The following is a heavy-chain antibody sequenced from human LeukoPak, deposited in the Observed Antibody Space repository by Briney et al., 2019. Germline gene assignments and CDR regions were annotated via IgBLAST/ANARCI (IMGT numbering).Heavy chain of an antibody. J-gene: IGHJ4*02. CDR2: ISGYNGNT. Sequence: ASVKVSCKTSGYTFIHYGISWVRQAPGQGLEWMGRISGYNGNTNYAQKLQGRVTMTTDTSTSTTYMELRSLRSDDTAVYYCARDLGYCNSTSCYPRPGYWGQGTLVTVSS. V-gene: IGHV1-18*01. D-gene: IGHD2-2*01. CDR1: GYTFIHYG. CDR3: ARDLGYCNSTSCYPRPGY.